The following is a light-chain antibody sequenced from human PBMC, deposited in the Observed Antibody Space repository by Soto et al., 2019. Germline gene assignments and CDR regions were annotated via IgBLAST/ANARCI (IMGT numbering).Light chain of an antibody. J-gene: IGLJ2*01. Sequence: QSVLTQPASVSGSPGQSITISCTGTSSDVGGYNYVSWYQQHPGKAPKLMIYDVSNRPSGVSNRFSGSKSGNTASLTISRLQAEDEADYYCSSYTISSTLGVVFGGGTKLTVL. CDR1: SSDVGGYNY. CDR2: DVS. V-gene: IGLV2-14*01. CDR3: SSYTISSTLGVV.